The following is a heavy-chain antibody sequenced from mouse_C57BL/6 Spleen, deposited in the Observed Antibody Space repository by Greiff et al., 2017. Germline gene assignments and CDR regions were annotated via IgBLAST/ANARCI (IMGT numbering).Heavy chain of an antibody. CDR2: IDPSDSYT. D-gene: IGHD1-1*02. J-gene: IGHJ2*01. Sequence: VQLQQPGAELVKPGAPVKLSCKASGYTFTSYWMQWVKQRPGQGLEWIGEIDPSDSYTNYNQKFKGKATLTVDTSSSTAYMQLSSLTSEDSAVYYGARRGGYPDDWGQGTTLTVAS. CDR3: ARRGGYPDD. CDR1: GYTFTSYW. V-gene: IGHV1-50*01.